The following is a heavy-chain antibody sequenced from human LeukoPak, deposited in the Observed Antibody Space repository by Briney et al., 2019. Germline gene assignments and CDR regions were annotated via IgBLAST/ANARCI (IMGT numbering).Heavy chain of an antibody. CDR2: INPNSGGT. Sequence: GASVKVSCKASGYTFTGYYMHWVRQAPGQGLEWMGWINPNSGGTNYAQKFQGRVTMTRDTSISTAYMELSRLISDDTAVYYCARGLLAAAGSNFDYWGQGTLVTVSS. J-gene: IGHJ4*02. CDR1: GYTFTGYY. D-gene: IGHD6-13*01. V-gene: IGHV1-2*02. CDR3: ARGLLAAAGSNFDY.